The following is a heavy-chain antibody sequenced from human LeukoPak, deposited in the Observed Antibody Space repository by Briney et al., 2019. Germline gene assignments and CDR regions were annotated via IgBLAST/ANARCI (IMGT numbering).Heavy chain of an antibody. V-gene: IGHV3-23*01. CDR3: AKDGTSGYYFFDY. CDR2: ISGSGGST. CDR1: GFTFDDYG. J-gene: IGHJ4*02. Sequence: QSGGSLRLSCAASGFTFDDYGMSWVRQAPGKGLEWVSGISGSGGSTYYADSVKGRFTISRDNSKNTLYLQMNSLRAEDTAVYYCAKDGTSGYYFFDYWGQGTLVTVSS. D-gene: IGHD3-22*01.